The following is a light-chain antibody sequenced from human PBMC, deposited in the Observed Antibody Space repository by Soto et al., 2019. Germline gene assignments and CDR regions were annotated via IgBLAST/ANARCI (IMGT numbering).Light chain of an antibody. CDR1: SSNVGTYDL. CDR2: EGT. CDR3: CSFAVGAALV. V-gene: IGLV2-23*01. Sequence: QSALTQPASLSASPGQSITISCTGTSSNVGTYDLVSWYQHHPDKAPKLIIYEGTKRPSGISSRFSGSKSGNTASLTISGLQAEDDADYYCCSFAVGAALVFGGGTKVTVL. J-gene: IGLJ2*01.